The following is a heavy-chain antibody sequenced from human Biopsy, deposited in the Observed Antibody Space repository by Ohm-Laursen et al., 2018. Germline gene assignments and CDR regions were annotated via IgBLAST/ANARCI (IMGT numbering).Heavy chain of an antibody. CDR1: GGSIKSYY. J-gene: IGHJ5*02. CDR3: ARTPRDSFWSGSYKRGLWFDP. D-gene: IGHD3-3*01. V-gene: IGHV4-59*01. CDR2: VYNGGIT. Sequence: TLSLTWTVSGGSIKSYYWTWIRQPPGKGLEWIGHVYNGGITNYNPSLKSRVTISKDTSKNQFSLQVNSVTAADTAVYYCARTPRDSFWSGSYKRGLWFDPWGQGTLVIVSS.